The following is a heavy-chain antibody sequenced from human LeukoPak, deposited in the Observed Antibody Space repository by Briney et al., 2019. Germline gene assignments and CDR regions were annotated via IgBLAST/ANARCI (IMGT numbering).Heavy chain of an antibody. D-gene: IGHD6-13*01. V-gene: IGHV1-69*13. CDR2: IIPIFGTA. CDR3: ARSTPPYSSSWKYYMDV. CDR1: GGTFSSYA. Sequence: GASVKVSCKASGGTFSSYAISWVRQAPGQGLEWMGGIIPIFGTANYAQKFQGRVTITADESTSTAYMELSSLRSEDTAVYYCARSTPPYSSSWKYYMDVWGKGTTVTVSS. J-gene: IGHJ6*03.